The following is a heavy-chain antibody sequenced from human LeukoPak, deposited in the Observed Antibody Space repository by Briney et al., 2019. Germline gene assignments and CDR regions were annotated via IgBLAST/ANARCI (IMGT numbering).Heavy chain of an antibody. V-gene: IGHV4-59*01. J-gene: IGHJ6*03. CDR2: IYYSGST. D-gene: IGHD2-15*01. CDR3: ARGGGSGYYYYYMDV. Sequence: SETLSLTCTVSGGSISSYYWSWIRQPPGKGLEWIGYIYYSGSTNYNPSLKSRVTISVDTSKNQFSLKLSSVTAADTAVYYCARGGGSGYYYYYMDVWGKGTTVTISS. CDR1: GGSISSYY.